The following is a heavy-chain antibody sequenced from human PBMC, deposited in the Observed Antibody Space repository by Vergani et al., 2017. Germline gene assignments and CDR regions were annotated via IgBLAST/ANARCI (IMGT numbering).Heavy chain of an antibody. J-gene: IGHJ4*02. Sequence: EVQLLESGGGLVQPGGSLRLSCAASGFTFSSYAMSWVRQAPGKGLEWVSAISCSGGRTYYADSVKGRFTISRDNSKNTLYLQMNSLRAEDTAVYYCAKLRFLEWLLSELDYWGQGTLVTVSS. CDR1: GFTFSSYA. CDR3: AKLRFLEWLLSELDY. CDR2: ISCSGGRT. V-gene: IGHV3-23*01. D-gene: IGHD3-3*01.